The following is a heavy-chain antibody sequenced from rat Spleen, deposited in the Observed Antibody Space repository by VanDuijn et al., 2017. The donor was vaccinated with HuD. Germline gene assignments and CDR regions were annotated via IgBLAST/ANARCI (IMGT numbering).Heavy chain of an antibody. CDR1: GFTFSPFA. V-gene: IGHV5-7*01. J-gene: IGHJ4*01. D-gene: IGHD1-7*01. Sequence: EVQLVESGGGLVQPGRSLKLSCAASGFTFSPFAMAWVRQAPKKGLEWVATITSGGSHTYYPDSVKGRFTISRDNAKSTLYLQMDSLRSEDTATYYCARKGKNYGYLYVMDAWGQGASVTVSS. CDR2: ITSGGSHT. CDR3: ARKGKNYGYLYVMDA.